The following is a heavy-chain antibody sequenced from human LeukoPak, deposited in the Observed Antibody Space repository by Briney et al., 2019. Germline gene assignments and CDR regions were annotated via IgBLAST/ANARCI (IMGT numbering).Heavy chain of an antibody. Sequence: GGSLRLSCAASGFTFSNYEMSWVRQAPGKGLEWVSAISGSGGSTYYADSVKGRFTISRDNSKNTLYLQMNSLRAEDTAVYYCATFDYYDSSGYPRSDYFDYWGQGTLVTVSS. D-gene: IGHD3-22*01. J-gene: IGHJ4*02. V-gene: IGHV3-23*01. CDR1: GFTFSNYE. CDR2: ISGSGGST. CDR3: ATFDYYDSSGYPRSDYFDY.